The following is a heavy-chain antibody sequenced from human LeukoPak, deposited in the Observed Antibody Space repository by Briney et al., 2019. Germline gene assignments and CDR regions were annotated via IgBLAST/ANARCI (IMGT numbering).Heavy chain of an antibody. Sequence: SETLSLTCTVSGGSISSSSYYWGWIRQPPGKGLEWIGSIYCSGSTYYNPSLKSRVTISVDTSKNQFSLKLSSVTAADTAVYYCARDTYYYDSSGYFGYFDYWGQGTLVTVSS. V-gene: IGHV4-39*02. J-gene: IGHJ4*02. CDR2: IYCSGST. D-gene: IGHD3-22*01. CDR1: GGSISSSSYY. CDR3: ARDTYYYDSSGYFGYFDY.